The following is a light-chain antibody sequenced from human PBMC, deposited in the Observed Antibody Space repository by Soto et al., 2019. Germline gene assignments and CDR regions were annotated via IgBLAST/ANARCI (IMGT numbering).Light chain of an antibody. J-gene: IGLJ2*01. CDR3: AAWDDSLKGVV. CDR1: NANIGSNT. V-gene: IGLV1-44*01. Sequence: QSALTQPPSASGTPGQRITISCSGSNANIGSNTVDWYQQFPGTAPKLLISIYDQRPSGVPDRLSGSKSGTSASLVIRGLQSEDEADYYCAAWDDSLKGVVFGGGTKLTVL. CDR2: IYD.